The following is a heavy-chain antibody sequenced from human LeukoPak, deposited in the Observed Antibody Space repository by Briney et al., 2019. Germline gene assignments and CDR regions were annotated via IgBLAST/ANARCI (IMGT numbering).Heavy chain of an antibody. CDR1: CYTFSNFG. CDR3: ARGDGGNPWDAFDI. V-gene: IGHV1-18*01. CDR2: NSGDNDNP. D-gene: IGHD4-23*01. Sequence: AAVNVSCKASCYTFSNFGIPWVRQAPGKGLEWMGWNSGDNDNPQSAQDLQGRLTVTTDRSTSTAYMELRSLRHDDTAVYYCARGDGGNPWDAFDIWGQGTMVTVSS. J-gene: IGHJ3*02.